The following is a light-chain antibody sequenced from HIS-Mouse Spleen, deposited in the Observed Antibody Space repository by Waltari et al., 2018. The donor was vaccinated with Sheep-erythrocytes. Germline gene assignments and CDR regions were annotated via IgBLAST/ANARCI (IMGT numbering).Light chain of an antibody. V-gene: IGKV3-11*01. J-gene: IGKJ1*01. Sequence: DIVFTRSPATLSLSPGERATLPCRASQSVSSYLAWYQQKPGQAPRLLIYDASNRATGIPARFSGSGSGTDFTLTISSLEPEDFAVYYCQQRSNWPPTFGQGTKVEIK. CDR2: DAS. CDR3: QQRSNWPPT. CDR1: QSVSSY.